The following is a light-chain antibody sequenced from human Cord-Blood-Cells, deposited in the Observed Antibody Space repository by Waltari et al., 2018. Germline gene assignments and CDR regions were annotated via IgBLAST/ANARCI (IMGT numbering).Light chain of an antibody. J-gene: IGKJ1*01. CDR1: QTISTH. CDR2: SAS. V-gene: IGKV1-39*01. CDR3: QQSYSTPRT. Sequence: DFQITQSPSPLSASVADRVTITCLASQTISTHLNWYQQKPGKAPKLLISSASSLQRGVPSRFSGSGSGTDFTLTISSLQPEDFATYYCQQSYSTPRTFGQGIKVEIK.